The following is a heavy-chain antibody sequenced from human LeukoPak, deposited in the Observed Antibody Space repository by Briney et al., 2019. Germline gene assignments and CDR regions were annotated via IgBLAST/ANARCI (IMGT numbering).Heavy chain of an antibody. V-gene: IGHV1-8*03. Sequence: GASVKVSCKASGYTFTSYYMHWVRQAPGQGLEWMGWMNPNSGNTGYAQKFQGRVTITRNTSISTAYMELSSLRSEDTAVYYCARSKYQLLWAYYYYYMDVWGKGTTVTVSS. CDR2: MNPNSGNT. J-gene: IGHJ6*03. CDR3: ARSKYQLLWAYYYYYMDV. CDR1: GYTFTSYY. D-gene: IGHD2-2*01.